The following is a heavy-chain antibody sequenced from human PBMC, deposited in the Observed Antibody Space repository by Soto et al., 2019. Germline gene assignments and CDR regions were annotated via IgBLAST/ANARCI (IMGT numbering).Heavy chain of an antibody. CDR1: GYTFTGYY. D-gene: IGHD6-6*01. J-gene: IGHJ6*02. Sequence: ASVKVSCKASGYTFTGYYMHWVRQAPGQGLEWMGWINPNSGGTNYAQKFQGWVTMTRDTSISTAYMELSRLRSDDTAVYYCARDRLDSSSPDYYYYYGMDVWGQGSTVTVSS. CDR3: ARDRLDSSSPDYYYYYGMDV. CDR2: INPNSGGT. V-gene: IGHV1-2*04.